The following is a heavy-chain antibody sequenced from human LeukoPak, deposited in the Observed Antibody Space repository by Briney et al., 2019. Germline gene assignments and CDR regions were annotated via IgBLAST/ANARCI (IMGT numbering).Heavy chain of an antibody. CDR1: GFTFSSYA. Sequence: GGSLRLSCAASGFTFSSYAMGWVRQAPGKGLEWVSVISGSTYYADSVKARFTISRDNSKNTLYLQMNSLRAEDTAVYYCARVACSGGSCSNFDFWGQGTLVTVSS. CDR2: ISGST. J-gene: IGHJ4*02. D-gene: IGHD2-15*01. CDR3: ARVACSGGSCSNFDF. V-gene: IGHV3-23*01.